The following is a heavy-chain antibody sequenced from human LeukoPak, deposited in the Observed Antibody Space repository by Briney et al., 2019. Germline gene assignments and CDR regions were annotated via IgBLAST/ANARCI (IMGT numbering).Heavy chain of an antibody. Sequence: GRSLRLSCAASGFIFDDYAMNWVQHAPGKGLEWISGISWNSGILGYADSVKGRFTISRDNAKNSVYLQMNSLRAEDTALYYCAKALYSSGWFHAFDYWGQGTLVTVSS. J-gene: IGHJ4*02. CDR2: ISWNSGIL. CDR3: AKALYSSGWFHAFDY. CDR1: GFIFDDYA. V-gene: IGHV3-9*01. D-gene: IGHD6-19*01.